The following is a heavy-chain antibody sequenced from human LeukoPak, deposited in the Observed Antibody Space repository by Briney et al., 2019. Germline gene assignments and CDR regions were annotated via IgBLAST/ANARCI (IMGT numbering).Heavy chain of an antibody. Sequence: GASVKVSCKVSGYTLTELSMHWVRQAPGKGLEWMGGFDPEDGETIYAQKFQGRVTMTEDTSTDTAYMELSSPRSEDTAVYYCATDGNGRRYAFDIWGQGTMATVSS. CDR2: FDPEDGET. D-gene: IGHD1-26*01. V-gene: IGHV1-24*01. CDR1: GYTLTELS. CDR3: ATDGNGRRYAFDI. J-gene: IGHJ3*02.